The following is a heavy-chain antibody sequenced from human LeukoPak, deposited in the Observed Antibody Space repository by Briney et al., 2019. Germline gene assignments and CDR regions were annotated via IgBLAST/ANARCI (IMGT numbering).Heavy chain of an antibody. Sequence: LSGGSLRLSCGASGFTFSSYWMHWVRQAPGKGLEWVSAISGSGGSTYYADSVKGRFTISRDNSKNTLYLQMNSLRAEDTAVYYCARYRSGIAAIDYWGQGTLVTVSS. CDR3: ARYRSGIAAIDY. J-gene: IGHJ4*02. CDR1: GFTFSSYW. CDR2: ISGSGGST. V-gene: IGHV3-23*01. D-gene: IGHD6-13*01.